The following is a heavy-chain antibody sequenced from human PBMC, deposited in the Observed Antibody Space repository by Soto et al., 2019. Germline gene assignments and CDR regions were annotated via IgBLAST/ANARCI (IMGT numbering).Heavy chain of an antibody. Sequence: EVQLVESGGGMVKPGGSLRLSCAASGFTFSTYTMIWVRQAPGKGLEWVSSISSSSSYIYYSDSMEGRFTISRDNAKNSLYLQIFSLRAEDTAVYYCASCSSSNCYDFDYWGQGTLVTVSS. CDR2: ISSSSSYI. CDR3: ASCSSSNCYDFDY. V-gene: IGHV3-21*01. CDR1: GFTFSTYT. D-gene: IGHD2-2*01. J-gene: IGHJ4*02.